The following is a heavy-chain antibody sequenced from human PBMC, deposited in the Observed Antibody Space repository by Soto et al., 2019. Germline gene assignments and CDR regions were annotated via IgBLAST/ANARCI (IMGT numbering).Heavy chain of an antibody. D-gene: IGHD6-6*01. J-gene: IGHJ3*02. V-gene: IGHV4-30-2*01. CDR2: IYHSGST. CDR1: GGSISSGGYS. Sequence: PSETLSLTCAVSGGSISSGGYSWSWIRQPPGKGLEWIGYIYHSGSTYYNPSLKSRVTISVDRSKNQFSLKLSSVTAADTAVYYCASVVPSSIAARYAFDIWGQGTMVTVSS. CDR3: ASVVPSSIAARYAFDI.